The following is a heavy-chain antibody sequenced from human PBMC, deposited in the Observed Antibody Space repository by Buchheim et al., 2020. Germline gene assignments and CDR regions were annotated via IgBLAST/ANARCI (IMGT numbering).Heavy chain of an antibody. V-gene: IGHV3-33*01. J-gene: IGHJ4*02. Sequence: QVQLVESGGGVVQPGRSLRLSCAASGFTFSSYGMHWVRQAPGKGLEWVSVIWSDGSNQYYIDSVKGRFTISRDFSKNTLYLQMNSLRAEDTAVYYCARAQGNLNYYESTGNLDYWGQGTL. CDR2: IWSDGSNQ. CDR3: ARAQGNLNYYESTGNLDY. D-gene: IGHD3-22*01. CDR1: GFTFSSYG.